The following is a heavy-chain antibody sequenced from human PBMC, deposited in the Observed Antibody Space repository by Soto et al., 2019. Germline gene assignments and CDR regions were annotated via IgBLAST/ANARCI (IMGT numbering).Heavy chain of an antibody. CDR2: IIPIFGTA. V-gene: IGHV1-69*12. D-gene: IGHD3-10*02. J-gene: IGHJ6*02. CDR1: GGTFSSYA. Sequence: QVQLVQSGAEVKKPGSSVKVSCKASGGTFSSYAISWVRQAPGQGLEWMGGIIPIFGTANYAQKFQGRVTISGDEYTRTASMELSRLRSEGTAVYYCAREGCTGSYRFYGMDVWGQGTTVTVSS. CDR3: AREGCTGSYRFYGMDV.